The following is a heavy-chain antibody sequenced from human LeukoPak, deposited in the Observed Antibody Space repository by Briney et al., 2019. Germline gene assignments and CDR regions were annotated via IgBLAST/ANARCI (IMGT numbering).Heavy chain of an antibody. CDR2: LTNNGANT. J-gene: IGHJ4*02. V-gene: IGHV3-23*01. Sequence: GGSLRLSCAASEFTFISYAMNWFRQAPGKGLDGTSILTNNGANTWYADSVKGRFTISRDNSKNTLYLQMNSLRAEDTAIYYCAKGTLGSCIGPRCYPLDSWGQGTLVTVSS. D-gene: IGHD2-15*01. CDR1: EFTFISYA. CDR3: AKGTLGSCIGPRCYPLDS.